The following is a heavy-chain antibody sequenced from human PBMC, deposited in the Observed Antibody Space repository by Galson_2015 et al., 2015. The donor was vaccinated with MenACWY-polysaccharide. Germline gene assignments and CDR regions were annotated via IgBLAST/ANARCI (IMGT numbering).Heavy chain of an antibody. CDR3: ARVAFSSLVRGKYYYMDV. Sequence: SETLSLTCTVYGGSFSGYYWSWIRQPPGKGLEWIGEINHSGDTNYNPSLKSRVTMSVDTSKNQFSLKLSSVTAADTAVLYCARVAFSSLVRGKYYYMDVWGNGTTVTVSS. CDR1: GGSFSGYY. J-gene: IGHJ6*03. V-gene: IGHV4-34*01. D-gene: IGHD6-13*01. CDR2: INHSGDT.